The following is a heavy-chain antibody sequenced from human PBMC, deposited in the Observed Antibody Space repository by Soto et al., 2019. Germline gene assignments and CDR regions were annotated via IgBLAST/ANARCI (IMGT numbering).Heavy chain of an antibody. CDR1: GYTFTSYA. D-gene: IGHD6-13*01. J-gene: IGHJ6*02. CDR2: INAGNGNT. Sequence: SVKVSCKASGYTFTSYAMHWVRQAPGQRLEWMGWINAGNGNTKYSQKFQGRVTITRDTSASTAYMELSSLRSEDTAVYYCARVHEGSRGYYYGMDVWGQGTTVTVSS. V-gene: IGHV1-3*01. CDR3: ARVHEGSRGYYYGMDV.